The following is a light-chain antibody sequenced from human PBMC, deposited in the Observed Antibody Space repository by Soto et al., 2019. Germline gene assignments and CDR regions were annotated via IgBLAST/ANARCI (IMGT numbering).Light chain of an antibody. Sequence: EIVLTQSPGTLSLSPGERVTLSCRASQSVSSNYLAWYQQKPGQAPRLLIYSASSRATGIPDRFSGSGSGTDFTLTINRLEPEDFAVYYCQQYGGSPRVTFSGGTKVEIK. CDR1: QSVSSNY. CDR3: QQYGGSPRVT. V-gene: IGKV3-20*01. J-gene: IGKJ4*01. CDR2: SAS.